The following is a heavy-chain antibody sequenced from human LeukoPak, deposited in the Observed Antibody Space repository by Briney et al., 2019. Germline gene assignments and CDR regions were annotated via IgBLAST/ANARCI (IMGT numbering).Heavy chain of an antibody. Sequence: GGSLRLSCAASGFTFSGYAMSWVRQAPGKGLEWVSAISGSGGSTYYADSVKGRFTISRDNSKNTLYLQMNSLRAEDTAVYYCAKDVRYCTNGVCYTAKYFQHWGQGTLVTVSS. CDR3: AKDVRYCTNGVCYTAKYFQH. V-gene: IGHV3-23*01. D-gene: IGHD2-8*01. CDR2: ISGSGGST. J-gene: IGHJ1*01. CDR1: GFTFSGYA.